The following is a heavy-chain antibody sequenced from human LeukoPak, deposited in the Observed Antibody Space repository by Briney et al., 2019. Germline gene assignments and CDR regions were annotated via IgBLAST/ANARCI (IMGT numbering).Heavy chain of an antibody. D-gene: IGHD5-18*01. V-gene: IGHV3-15*01. CDR1: RFTFSNAW. CDR3: TTEGYTYGYHSFDI. CDR2: IKSKTSGGTT. Sequence: PGGFLRLSCAASRFTFSNAWMSWVRQAPGKGLEWVGRIKSKTSGGTTDYAAPVKGRFAISREDSKNTLYLQMNSLKTEDAAVYYCTTEGYTYGYHSFDIWGQGTMVTVSS. J-gene: IGHJ3*02.